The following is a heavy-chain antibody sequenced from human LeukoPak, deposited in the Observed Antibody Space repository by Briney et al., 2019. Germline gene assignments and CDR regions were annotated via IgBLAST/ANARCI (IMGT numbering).Heavy chain of an antibody. D-gene: IGHD3-22*01. J-gene: IGHJ4*02. CDR2: IYTTGST. V-gene: IGHV4-4*07. CDR3: ARDLSYDSSGV. Sequence: PSETLSLTCTVSDDSINDYYWSWIRQPAGKGLEWIGRIYTTGSTNYNPSLKSRVTMSIDMSKNQFSLNLSSVTAADTAVYYCARDLSYDSSGVWGQGTLVTVSS. CDR1: DDSINDYY.